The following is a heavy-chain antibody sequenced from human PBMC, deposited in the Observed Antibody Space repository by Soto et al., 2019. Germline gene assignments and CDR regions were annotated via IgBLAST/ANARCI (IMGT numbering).Heavy chain of an antibody. Sequence: EVQLLESGGGLVQPGGSLRLSSAASGFTFSSYAMSWVRQAPGKGLEWVSAISGSGGSTYYADSVKGRFTISRDNSKNTLYLQMNSLRAEDTAVYYCAKMLRFLEWSFDYWGQGTLVTVSS. V-gene: IGHV3-23*01. D-gene: IGHD3-3*01. J-gene: IGHJ4*02. CDR1: GFTFSSYA. CDR3: AKMLRFLEWSFDY. CDR2: ISGSGGST.